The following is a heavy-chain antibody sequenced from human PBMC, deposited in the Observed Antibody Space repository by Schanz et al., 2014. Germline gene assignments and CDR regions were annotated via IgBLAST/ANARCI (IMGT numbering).Heavy chain of an antibody. J-gene: IGHJ4*02. V-gene: IGHV7-4-1*02. Sequence: QVQLVQSGSELTRPGASVKVSCKASGYNFTTYTMNWVRQAPGQGLEWMGWINTNTGNPTYAQAFTGRFLFSLDTSVNTAYLQISSLEADDTAVYYCARRGIRGVFSSFDYWGRGTLVTVSS. CDR1: GYNFTTYT. D-gene: IGHD3-10*01. CDR2: INTNTGNP. CDR3: ARRGIRGVFSSFDY.